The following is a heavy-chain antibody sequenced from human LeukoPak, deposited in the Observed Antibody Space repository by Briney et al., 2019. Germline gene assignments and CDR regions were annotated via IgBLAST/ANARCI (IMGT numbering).Heavy chain of an antibody. J-gene: IGHJ5*02. CDR3: ARKVKLGINWFDP. V-gene: IGHV1-8*03. D-gene: IGHD7-27*01. CDR2: MNPNSGNT. Sequence: ASVKVSCKASGYTFTSYDINWVRQATGQGLEWMGWMNPNSGNTGYAQKFQGRVTITRNTSISTAYMELSSLRSEDTAVYYCARKVKLGINWFDPWGQGTLVTVSS. CDR1: GYTFTSYD.